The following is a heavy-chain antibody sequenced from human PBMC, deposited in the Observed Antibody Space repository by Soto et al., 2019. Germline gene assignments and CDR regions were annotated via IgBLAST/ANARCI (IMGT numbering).Heavy chain of an antibody. Sequence: QVQLVESGGGVVQPGRSRRLSCAASGFTFSSYGRHWVRQAPGKGLEWVAVISYDGSNKYYADSVKGRFTISRDNSKNTLYLQMNSLRAEDTAVYYCAKDEDSWQMATTTPFDYWGQGTLVTVSS. CDR3: AKDEDSWQMATTTPFDY. CDR2: ISYDGSNK. D-gene: IGHD5-12*01. CDR1: GFTFSSYG. J-gene: IGHJ4*02. V-gene: IGHV3-30*18.